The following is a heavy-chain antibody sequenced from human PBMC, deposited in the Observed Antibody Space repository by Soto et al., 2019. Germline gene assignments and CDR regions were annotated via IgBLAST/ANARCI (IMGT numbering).Heavy chain of an antibody. Sequence: SATLSPTCAASGDSINYSYLSWIRQPPGKRLEWIVNIYYTGTTTYNPSLESRVTMSVDTSKNQLSLKLNSVDAADTPVYYCAKDRRTAAEGFTLDYWGRGTLVTVSS. CDR3: AKDRRTAAEGFTLDY. CDR1: GDSINYSY. J-gene: IGHJ4*02. D-gene: IGHD6-13*01. V-gene: IGHV4-59*01. CDR2: IYYTGTT.